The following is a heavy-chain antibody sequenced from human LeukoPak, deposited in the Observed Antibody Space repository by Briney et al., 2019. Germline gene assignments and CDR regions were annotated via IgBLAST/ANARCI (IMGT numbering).Heavy chain of an antibody. CDR2: IIPIFGTA. CDR3: ARDSKGDFWSGYHFDY. J-gene: IGHJ4*02. CDR1: GGIFSSYA. Sequence: RASVKVSCKASGGIFSSYAISWVRQAPGQGLEWMGGIIPIFGTANYAQKFQGRVTITADESTSTAYMELSSLRSEDTAVYYCARDSKGDFWSGYHFDYWGQGTLVTVSS. V-gene: IGHV1-69*13. D-gene: IGHD3-3*01.